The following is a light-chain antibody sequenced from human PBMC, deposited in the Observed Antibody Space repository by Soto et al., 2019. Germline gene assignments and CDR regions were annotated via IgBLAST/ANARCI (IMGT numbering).Light chain of an antibody. CDR2: GAS. V-gene: IGKV3-15*01. CDR3: QQYYNWPPIT. Sequence: EIVMTQSPATLSVSPGERATLSCRASQSVSSNLAWYQQKPGQAPWLLIYGASTRATGIPARFSGSGSGTEFTLTISSLQSEDFAVYYCQQYYNWPPITFGQGTRLEIK. CDR1: QSVSSN. J-gene: IGKJ5*01.